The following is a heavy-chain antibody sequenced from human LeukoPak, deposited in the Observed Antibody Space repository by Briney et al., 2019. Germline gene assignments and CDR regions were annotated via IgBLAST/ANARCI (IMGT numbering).Heavy chain of an antibody. CDR1: GFTFSNYA. J-gene: IGHJ4*02. D-gene: IGHD3-9*01. CDR2: VSGRDDST. Sequence: PGASLKLSCAASGFTFSNYAMSWVRQAAGKGLEWVSAVSGRDDSTYYADSVKGRFTISRDNSKNTLYLQMNSLRAEDTAVYYCAKWGDYDILTGYYDSDYWGQGTLVTVSS. CDR3: AKWGDYDILTGYYDSDY. V-gene: IGHV3-23*01.